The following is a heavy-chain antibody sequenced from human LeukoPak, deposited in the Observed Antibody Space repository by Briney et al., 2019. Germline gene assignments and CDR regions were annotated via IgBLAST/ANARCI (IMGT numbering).Heavy chain of an antibody. CDR3: AKDLVSTAASYYFDY. J-gene: IGHJ4*02. V-gene: IGHV3-30*02. D-gene: IGHD6-13*01. CDR1: GFTFSSYG. CDR2: IRYDGSNK. Sequence: GGSLRLSCAASGFTFSSYGMHWVRQAPGKGLEWVAFIRYDGSNKYYADSVKGRFTISRDNSKNTLYLQMNSLRAEDTAVYYCAKDLVSTAASYYFDYWAREPWSPSPQ.